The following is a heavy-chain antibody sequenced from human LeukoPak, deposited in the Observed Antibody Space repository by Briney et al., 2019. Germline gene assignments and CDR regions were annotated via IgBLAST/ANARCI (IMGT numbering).Heavy chain of an antibody. Sequence: ASVKVSCKASGYTFTDYYVHWVRRAPGQGLEWMGWIIPNSGGTNYAQKFQGRVTMTRDTSISTAYMDLTSLTSDDTAVYYCATPFTRYGYWGQGTLVTVSS. J-gene: IGHJ4*02. D-gene: IGHD5-18*01. CDR1: GYTFTDYY. CDR2: IIPNSGGT. V-gene: IGHV1-2*02. CDR3: ATPFTRYGY.